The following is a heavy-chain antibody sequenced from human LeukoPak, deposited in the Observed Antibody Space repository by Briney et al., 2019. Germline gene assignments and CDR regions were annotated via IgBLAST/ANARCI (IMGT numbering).Heavy chain of an antibody. CDR2: IYYSGST. J-gene: IGHJ4*02. V-gene: IGHV4-59*08. CDR3: ASLLSPYDSSFDY. D-gene: IGHD3-22*01. CDR1: GGCISSYY. Sequence: PSETLSLTCTVSGGCISSYYWSWIRQPPGKGLEWIGYIYYSGSTNYNPSLKSRVTISVDTSKNQFSLKLSSVTAADTAVYYCASLLSPYDSSFDYWGQGTLVTVSS.